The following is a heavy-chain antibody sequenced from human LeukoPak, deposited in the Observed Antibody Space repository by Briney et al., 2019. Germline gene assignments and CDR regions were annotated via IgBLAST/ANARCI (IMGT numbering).Heavy chain of an antibody. J-gene: IGHJ2*01. CDR1: GGSMSSYY. Sequence: SETLSLTCTVSGGSMSSYYWSWIRQPPGKGLEWIGYIYYSGSTKYNPSLKSRVTISVDTSKNQFSLKLRSVTAADTAVYYCAREKMATITTRAWHFDPWGRGTLVTVSS. CDR2: IYYSGST. CDR3: AREKMATITTRAWHFDP. V-gene: IGHV4-59*01. D-gene: IGHD5-24*01.